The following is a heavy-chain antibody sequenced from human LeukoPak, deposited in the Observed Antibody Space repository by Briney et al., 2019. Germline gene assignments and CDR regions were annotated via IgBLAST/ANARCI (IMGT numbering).Heavy chain of an antibody. CDR2: INPNSGGT. CDR3: ARGRSTSWGTYYYGMDV. D-gene: IGHD2-2*01. CDR1: GYTFTGYY. V-gene: IGHV1-2*02. J-gene: IGHJ6*02. Sequence: VASVKVSCKASGYTFTGYYMHWVRQAPGQGLEWMGWINPNSGGTNYAQKFQGRVTMTRDTSISTAYMELSRLGSDDTAVYYCARGRSTSWGTYYYGMDVWGQGTTVTVSS.